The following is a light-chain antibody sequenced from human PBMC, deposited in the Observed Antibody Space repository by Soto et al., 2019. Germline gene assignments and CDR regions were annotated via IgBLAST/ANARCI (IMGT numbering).Light chain of an antibody. CDR2: GAS. V-gene: IGKV1-39*01. J-gene: IGKJ3*01. CDR3: QQTSSAPFT. Sequence: IQMTQSPSSLSASVGDRVTITCRASQGISNELGWYQQRPGKAPKVLIYGASNLQSGVPSRFSGSGSRTDFTLTITSLQPEDFATYYCQQTSSAPFTFGPGTKVDIK. CDR1: QGISNE.